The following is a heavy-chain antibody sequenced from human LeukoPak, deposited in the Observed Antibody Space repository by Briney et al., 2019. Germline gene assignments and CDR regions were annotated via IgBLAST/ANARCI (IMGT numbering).Heavy chain of an antibody. Sequence: ASVKVSCKASGYTFTSYYMHWVRQAPGQGPEWMGIINPSGGSTSYAQKFQGRVTMTRGTSTNTVYMELSSLRSEDTTVYYCARDFCGGDCYSPDYWGQGTLVTVSS. CDR2: INPSGGST. CDR3: ARDFCGGDCYSPDY. V-gene: IGHV1-46*01. CDR1: GYTFTSYY. D-gene: IGHD2-21*02. J-gene: IGHJ4*02.